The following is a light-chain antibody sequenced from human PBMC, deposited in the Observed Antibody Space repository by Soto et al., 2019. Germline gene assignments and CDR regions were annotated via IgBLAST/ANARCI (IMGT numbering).Light chain of an antibody. CDR2: KAS. CDR3: KQYENYWT. Sequence: DIQMTQSPSTLSASVGDRVTITCRASQRIGSWLAWYQQKPGKAPKFLIYKASTLESCVPSRLSGSGSGTEFTLTFSRLQRADIETSYCKQYENYWTFGHGTKVEIK. J-gene: IGKJ1*01. CDR1: QRIGSW. V-gene: IGKV1-5*03.